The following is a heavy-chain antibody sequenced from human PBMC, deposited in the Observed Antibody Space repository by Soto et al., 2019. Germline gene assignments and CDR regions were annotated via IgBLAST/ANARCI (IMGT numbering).Heavy chain of an antibody. CDR2: IDPSDSYT. CDR3: ARHSAVPQIYNWFDP. V-gene: IGHV5-10-1*01. J-gene: IGHJ5*02. Sequence: PGESLKISCKGSGYSFTSYWISWVRQMPGKGLEWMGRIDPSDSYTNYSPSFQGHVTISADKSISTAYLQWSSLKASDTAMYYCARHSAVPQIYNWFDPWGQGTLVTVSS. CDR1: GYSFTSYW. D-gene: IGHD6-25*01.